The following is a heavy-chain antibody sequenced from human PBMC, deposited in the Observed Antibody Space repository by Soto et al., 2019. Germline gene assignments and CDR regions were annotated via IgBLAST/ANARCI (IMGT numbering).Heavy chain of an antibody. Sequence: PGESLKISCKGSGYSFTSYWIGWVRQMPGKGLEWMGIIYPGDSDTRYSPSFQGQVAISADKSISTAYLQWSSLKASDTAMYYGARHLRDSSGYYYYYYGRDVRRQGTTVTVAS. CDR1: GYSFTSYW. CDR3: ARHLRDSSGYYYYYYGRDV. CDR2: IYPGDSDT. D-gene: IGHD3-22*01. V-gene: IGHV5-51*01. J-gene: IGHJ6*02.